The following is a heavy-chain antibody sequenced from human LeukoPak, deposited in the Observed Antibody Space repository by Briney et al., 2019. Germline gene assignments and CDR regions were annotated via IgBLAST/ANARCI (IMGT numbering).Heavy chain of an antibody. J-gene: IGHJ4*02. CDR3: ARDQERLGLDY. Sequence: GGSLRLSCAASGFTVSSNYMSWVRQAPGKGLEWVSVIYSGGSTYYADSVKGRFIISRDNSKSTLYLQMNSLRAEDTAVYYCARDQERLGLDYWGQGTLVTVSS. CDR2: IYSGGST. V-gene: IGHV3-53*01. CDR1: GFTVSSNY. D-gene: IGHD6-19*01.